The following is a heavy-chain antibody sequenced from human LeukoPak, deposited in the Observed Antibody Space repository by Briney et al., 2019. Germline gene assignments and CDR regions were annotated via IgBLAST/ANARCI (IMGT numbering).Heavy chain of an antibody. CDR3: AREMDCSSTSCHPAFDI. J-gene: IGHJ3*02. V-gene: IGHV4-59*01. CDR1: GGSISSYY. Sequence: SETLSLTCTVSGGSISSYYWSWIRQPPGKGLEWIGYIYYSGSTNYNPSLKSRVTISVDTSKNQFSLKLSSVTTADTAVYYCAREMDCSSTSCHPAFDIWGQGTMVTVSS. D-gene: IGHD2-2*01. CDR2: IYYSGST.